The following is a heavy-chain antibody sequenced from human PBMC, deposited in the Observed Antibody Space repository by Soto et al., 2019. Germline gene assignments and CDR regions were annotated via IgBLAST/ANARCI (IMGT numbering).Heavy chain of an antibody. D-gene: IGHD3-22*01. Sequence: QVQLGHSGAGVKKPGSWVKASSKASGGTFSSYAISWGRQAPGQGLDWMGGIIPIFGTANYAQKFQGRVTITADESTSTAYMELSSLRSEDTAVYYCASFLSAEDSSGYFDYWGQGTLVTVSS. J-gene: IGHJ4*02. CDR2: IIPIFGTA. CDR3: ASFLSAEDSSGYFDY. CDR1: GGTFSSYA. V-gene: IGHV1-69*01.